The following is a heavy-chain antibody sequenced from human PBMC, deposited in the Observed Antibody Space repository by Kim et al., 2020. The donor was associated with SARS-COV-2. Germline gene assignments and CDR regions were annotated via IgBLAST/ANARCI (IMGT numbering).Heavy chain of an antibody. V-gene: IGHV3-23*01. J-gene: IGHJ6*02. D-gene: IGHD2-2*01. Sequence: KGRFTISRDNTKNTVFLQLHSLRAEDTAVYYCAKRTEYCSGTSCPMDVWGQGTTVTVSS. CDR3: AKRTEYCSGTSCPMDV.